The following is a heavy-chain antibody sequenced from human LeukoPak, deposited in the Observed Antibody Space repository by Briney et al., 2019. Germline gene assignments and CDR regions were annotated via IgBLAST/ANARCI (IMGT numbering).Heavy chain of an antibody. CDR1: GFTFSSYA. D-gene: IGHD1-1*01. J-gene: IGHJ3*02. CDR2: ISYDGSNK. Sequence: GGSLRLSCAASGFTFSSYAMHWVRQAPGKRLEWVAVISYDGSNKYYADSVKGRFTISRDNSKNTLYLQMNSLRAEDTAVYYCARETAWNDLVVYAFDIWGQGTMVTVSS. V-gene: IGHV3-30*04. CDR3: ARETAWNDLVVYAFDI.